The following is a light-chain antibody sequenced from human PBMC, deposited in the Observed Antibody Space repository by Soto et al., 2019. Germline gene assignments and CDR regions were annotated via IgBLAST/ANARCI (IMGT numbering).Light chain of an antibody. V-gene: IGKV3-15*01. J-gene: IGKJ2*01. CDR3: QQCNDWPHT. CDR1: QSVSSN. CDR2: GAS. Sequence: EIVMTQSPATLSVSPGESATLSCRASQSVSSNLAWYQQKPGQAPRRLLYGASTSATGIPARFSGRGSATEFTLTSSSLPSEDGAVYYCQQCNDWPHTFGQGTKLEIK.